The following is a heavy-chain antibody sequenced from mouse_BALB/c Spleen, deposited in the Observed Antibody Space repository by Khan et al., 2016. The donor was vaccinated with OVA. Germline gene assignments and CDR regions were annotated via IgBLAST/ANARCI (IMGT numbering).Heavy chain of an antibody. CDR2: INPYNGVS. J-gene: IGHJ3*01. D-gene: IGHD1-2*01. CDR3: ARSGYGGVAY. V-gene: IGHV1-18*01. Sequence: VRLQQSGPELVKPGDSMKISCKASGYSFTDYTLNWVKQSHGKTLEWIGLINPYNGVSNYNQKFKGKATLTVDKSSSTAYMELLSLTSEDSAVYYCARSGYGGVAYWGQGTLVTVSA. CDR1: GYSFTDYT.